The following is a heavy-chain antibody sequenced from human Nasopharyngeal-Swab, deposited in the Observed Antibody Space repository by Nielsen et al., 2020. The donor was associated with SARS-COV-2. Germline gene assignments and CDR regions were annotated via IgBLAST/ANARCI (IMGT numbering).Heavy chain of an antibody. CDR2: IRSKAYGGTT. V-gene: IGHV3-49*03. D-gene: IGHD4-17*01. Sequence: GASLKISCTASGFTFADYSMSWFRQAPGKGLEWVGIIRSKAYGGTTEYAASVKGRFTISRDDSKRIAYLQMNSLKTEDTAVYHCTRDFYGDGPGGSLGPFDYWGQGTLVTVAS. CDR3: TRDFYGDGPGGSLGPFDY. CDR1: GFTFADYS. J-gene: IGHJ4*02.